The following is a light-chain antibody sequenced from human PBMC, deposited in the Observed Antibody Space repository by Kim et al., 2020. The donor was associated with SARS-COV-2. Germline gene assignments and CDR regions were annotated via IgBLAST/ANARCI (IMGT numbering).Light chain of an antibody. CDR3: QQYDSSVWT. CDR2: GAS. J-gene: IGKJ1*01. CDR1: RSVTGRF. Sequence: PGEGATLSCRASRSVTGRFLAWYPRQPGQAPRLLIYGASTRATGIPDRFSGSGSGTDFTLTISRLEPEDFAMYYCQQYDSSVWTFGQGTKVDI. V-gene: IGKV3-20*01.